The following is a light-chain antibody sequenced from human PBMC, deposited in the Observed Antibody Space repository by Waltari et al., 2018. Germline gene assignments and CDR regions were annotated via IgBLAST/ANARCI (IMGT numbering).Light chain of an antibody. CDR1: STDVGGYNS. V-gene: IGLV2-8*01. Sequence: QSALTQPPSASGSPGPSVTISCPGTSTDVGGYNSVPWYQQHPGKATKLMIYEVSKRPSWVPDRFSGSKSGNTASLTVSGLQAEEEADYYCSSFAGSNPYVFGTGTKVTVL. J-gene: IGLJ1*01. CDR2: EVS. CDR3: SSFAGSNPYV.